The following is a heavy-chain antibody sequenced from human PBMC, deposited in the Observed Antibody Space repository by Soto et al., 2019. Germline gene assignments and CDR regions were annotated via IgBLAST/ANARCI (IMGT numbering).Heavy chain of an antibody. CDR2: IVVGSGNT. Sequence: SVKVSCTASGYTFTIYAMHWVRQAPGQRLEWIGWIVVGSGNTNYAQKFQERVTITRDMSTSTAYMELSSLRSEDTAVYYFAASLPPRKVGASYYGMYLWAQGTTVTVSS. D-gene: IGHD1-26*01. CDR3: AASLPPRKVGASYYGMYL. CDR1: GYTFTIYA. V-gene: IGHV1-58*02. J-gene: IGHJ6*02.